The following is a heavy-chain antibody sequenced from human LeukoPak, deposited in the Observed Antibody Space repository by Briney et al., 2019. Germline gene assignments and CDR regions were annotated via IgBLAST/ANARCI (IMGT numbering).Heavy chain of an antibody. J-gene: IGHJ4*02. Sequence: GGSLRLSCAASGFSFTTYEMNWVRQAPGKGLEWIPYISPGSGDTIYYADSVKGRFTISRDNAKNSVYLQMKSLRGEDTAVYYCARKTFGTVYFDYWGQGNLVTVSS. D-gene: IGHD1-1*01. CDR3: ARKTFGTVYFDY. CDR2: ISPGSGDTI. V-gene: IGHV3-48*03. CDR1: GFSFTTYE.